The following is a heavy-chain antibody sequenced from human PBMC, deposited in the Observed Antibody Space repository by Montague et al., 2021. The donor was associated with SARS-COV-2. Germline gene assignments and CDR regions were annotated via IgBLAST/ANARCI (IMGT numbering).Heavy chain of an antibody. CDR3: ARLRDGVVPSPILGVGHYYSYYYMDV. CDR2: INHGGST. V-gene: IGHV4-34*01. J-gene: IGHJ6*03. CDR1: GTSFSGYY. Sequence: SETRSLTCAVHGTSFSGYYWNWIRQPPGKGLEWIGEINHGGSTKYSPSLNSRLTISADTSKNQFSLKLTSVAAADTAVYYCARLRDGVVPSPILGVGHYYSYYYMDVWGRGTTVTVSS. D-gene: IGHD3-10*01.